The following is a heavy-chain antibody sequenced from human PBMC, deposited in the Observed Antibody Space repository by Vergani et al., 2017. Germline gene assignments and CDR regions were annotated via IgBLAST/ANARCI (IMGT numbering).Heavy chain of an antibody. CDR1: GFTFSSYS. CDR3: ARPSAPGDYDALDI. V-gene: IGHV3-21*01. D-gene: IGHD4-17*01. Sequence: EVQLVESGGGLVKRGGSLRLSCAASGFTFSSYSMNWVRQAPGKGLEWVSSISSSSSYIHYSDSLKGRFTISRDNAKNSLYLQMNSLRAEDTAVYHCARPSAPGDYDALDIWGQGTMVTVSS. J-gene: IGHJ3*02. CDR2: ISSSSSYI.